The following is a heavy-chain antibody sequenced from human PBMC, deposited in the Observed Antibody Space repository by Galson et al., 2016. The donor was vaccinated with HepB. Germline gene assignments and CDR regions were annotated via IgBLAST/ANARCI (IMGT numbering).Heavy chain of an antibody. Sequence: SVKVSCKASGGTFSRFAITWVRQAPGQGLEWMGRIIPMIAIANYAQKFQGRVTITADKSTSTAHMELTSLRSEDTAVYFCAREALYHDNSGYYGGFDHWGQGTLVTVSS. D-gene: IGHD3-22*01. CDR3: AREALYHDNSGYYGGFDH. CDR2: IIPMIAIA. CDR1: GGTFSRFA. V-gene: IGHV1-69*04. J-gene: IGHJ4*02.